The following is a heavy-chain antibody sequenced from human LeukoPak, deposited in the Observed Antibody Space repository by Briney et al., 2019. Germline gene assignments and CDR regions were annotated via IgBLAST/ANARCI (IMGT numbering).Heavy chain of an antibody. CDR3: ARTFVSGDGYKVGYFDY. V-gene: IGHV3-53*01. Sequence: GGSLRLSCAASGFTFSNSYMSWVCQAPGKGLEWVSLIYPSGNIYYADSVKGRFTIFRDNSKNTLFLQMNSLRAEDTAIYYCARTFVSGDGYKVGYFDYWGQGTLVTVSS. J-gene: IGHJ4*02. CDR1: GFTFSNSY. CDR2: IYPSGNI. D-gene: IGHD5-24*01.